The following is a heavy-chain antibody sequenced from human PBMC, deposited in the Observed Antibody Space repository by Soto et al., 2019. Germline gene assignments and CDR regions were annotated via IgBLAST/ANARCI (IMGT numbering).Heavy chain of an antibody. CDR1: GFTFSSYS. D-gene: IGHD4-4*01. J-gene: IGHJ6*02. CDR2: ISSSSSYI. Sequence: GGSLRLSCAASGFTFSSYSMNWVRQAPGKGLEWVSSISSSSSYIYYADSVKGRFTISRDNAKNSLYLQMNSLRAEDTAVYYCARDWADYSNYDAYYYYYGMDVWGQGTTVTVSS. V-gene: IGHV3-21*01. CDR3: ARDWADYSNYDAYYYYYGMDV.